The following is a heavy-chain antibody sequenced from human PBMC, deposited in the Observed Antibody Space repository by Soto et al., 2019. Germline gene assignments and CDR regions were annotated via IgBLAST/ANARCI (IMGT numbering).Heavy chain of an antibody. Sequence: ASVKVSCKASGYTFTSYAMHWVRQAPGQRIEWMGWINAGNGNTKYSQKFQGRVTITRDTSASTAYMELSSLRSEDTALYYCARDRIMITFGGVIVMAYWGQGTLVTVSS. J-gene: IGHJ4*02. CDR1: GYTFTSYA. CDR3: ARDRIMITFGGVIVMAY. CDR2: INAGNGNT. D-gene: IGHD3-16*02. V-gene: IGHV1-3*01.